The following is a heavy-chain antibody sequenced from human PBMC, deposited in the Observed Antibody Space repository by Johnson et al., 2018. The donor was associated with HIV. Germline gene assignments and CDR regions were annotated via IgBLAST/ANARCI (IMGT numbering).Heavy chain of an antibody. D-gene: IGHD3-22*01. CDR3: ARDEGYYYDGSGFFDI. CDR2: ISSSANTI. Sequence: QMQLVESGGGLVQPGGSLRLSCAASGFIFSDYYMSWIRQAPGKGLEWVSYISSSANTIYYADSVKGRFTISRDNAKNSLYLQMNSLRAEDTAVYYCARDEGYYYDGSGFFDIWGQGTMVTVSS. J-gene: IGHJ3*02. CDR1: GFIFSDYY. V-gene: IGHV3-11*04.